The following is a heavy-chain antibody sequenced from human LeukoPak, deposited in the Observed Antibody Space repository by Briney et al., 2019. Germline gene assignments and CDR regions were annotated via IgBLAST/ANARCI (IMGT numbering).Heavy chain of an antibody. Sequence: GRPLRLSCAASGFTFSNYVMHWVRQAPGKGLEWGAVISKDGINKYYADSVKGRFTISRDNSKNTLYLQMNSLRAEDTAVYYCARDRGNYYDSSGYLICDYWGQGTLVTVSS. CDR1: GFTFSNYV. CDR3: ARDRGNYYDSSGYLICDY. J-gene: IGHJ4*02. CDR2: ISKDGINK. V-gene: IGHV3-30*04. D-gene: IGHD3-22*01.